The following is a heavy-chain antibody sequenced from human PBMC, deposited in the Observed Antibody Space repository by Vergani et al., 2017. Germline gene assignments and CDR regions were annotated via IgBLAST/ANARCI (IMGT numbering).Heavy chain of an antibody. J-gene: IGHJ4*02. D-gene: IGHD2-8*01. CDR1: GGTFSSYT. Sequence: QVQLVQSGAEVKKPGSSVKVSCKASGGTFSSYTISWVRQAPGQGLEWMGRIIPILGIANYAQKFQGRVTITADKSTSTAYMELSSLRSEDTAVYYCARGEVGYCTNGVCAFDYWGQGTLVTVSS. V-gene: IGHV1-69*02. CDR3: ARGEVGYCTNGVCAFDY. CDR2: IIPILGIA.